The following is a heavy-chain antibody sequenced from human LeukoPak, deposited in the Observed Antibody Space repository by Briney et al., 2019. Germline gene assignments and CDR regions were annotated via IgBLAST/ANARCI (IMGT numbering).Heavy chain of an antibody. J-gene: IGHJ4*02. CDR3: TRDYPRGTSHPFDY. V-gene: IGHV3-21*01. Sequence: PGGSLRLSCAASGFTFSSYSMNWVRQAPGKGLEWVSSIGSSSSCIYYADSVKGRFTISRDNAKNSLYLQMNSLRAEDTAVFYCTRDYPRGTSHPFDYWGQGTLVTVSS. CDR1: GFTFSSYS. CDR2: IGSSSSCI. D-gene: IGHD3-10*01.